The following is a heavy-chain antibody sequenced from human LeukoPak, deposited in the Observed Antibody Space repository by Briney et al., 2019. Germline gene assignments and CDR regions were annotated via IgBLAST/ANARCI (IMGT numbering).Heavy chain of an antibody. Sequence: GGSLRLSCAASGFTFDDYGMSWVRQAPGKGLEWVSGINWNGGSTGYADSVKGRFTISRDNAKNSLYPQMNSLRAEDTALYYCARVKDRAPSFDFWSGYPEYYFDYWGQGTLVTVSS. V-gene: IGHV3-20*04. CDR2: INWNGGST. CDR1: GFTFDDYG. J-gene: IGHJ4*02. D-gene: IGHD3-3*01. CDR3: ARVKDRAPSFDFWSGYPEYYFDY.